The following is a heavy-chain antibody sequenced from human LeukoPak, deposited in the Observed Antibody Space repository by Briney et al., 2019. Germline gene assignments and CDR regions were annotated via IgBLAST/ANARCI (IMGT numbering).Heavy chain of an antibody. CDR1: GFTFGDYA. CDR3: TRVKLIGRYQNYYDGSGDAFDI. V-gene: IGHV3-49*03. Sequence: PGGSLRLSCTASGFTFGDYAMSWFRQAPGKGLEWVGFIRSKAYGGTTEYAASVKGRFTISRDDSKSIAYLQMSSLKTEDTAVCYCTRVKLIGRYQNYYDGSGDAFDIWGQGTMVTVSS. CDR2: IRSKAYGGTT. D-gene: IGHD3-22*01. J-gene: IGHJ3*02.